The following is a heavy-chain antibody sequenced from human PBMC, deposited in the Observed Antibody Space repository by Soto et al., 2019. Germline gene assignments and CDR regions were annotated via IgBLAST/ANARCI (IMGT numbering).Heavy chain of an antibody. V-gene: IGHV4-59*08. J-gene: IGHJ4*02. CDR1: GGSISSYY. CDR2: IYYSGST. CDR3: ASLLHDLYYFDY. D-gene: IGHD4-4*01. Sequence: SETLSLTCTVSGGSISSYYWSWIRQPPGKGLEWIGYIYYSGSTNYNPSLKSRVTISVDTSKNQFSLKLSSVTAADTAVYYCASLLHDLYYFDYWGQGTLVTVSS.